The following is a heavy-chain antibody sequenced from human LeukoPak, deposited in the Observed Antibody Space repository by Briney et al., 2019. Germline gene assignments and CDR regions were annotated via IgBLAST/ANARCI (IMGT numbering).Heavy chain of an antibody. CDR1: GGSFSGYY. CDR3: ARGRIYSNSALGSVIDYYYYYMDV. J-gene: IGHJ6*03. D-gene: IGHD4-11*01. CDR2: INHSGST. V-gene: IGHV4-34*01. Sequence: SETLSLTCAVYGGSFSGYYWSWIRQPPGKGLEWIGEINHSGSTNYNPSLKSRVTISVDTSKNQFSLKLSSVTAADTAVYYCARGRIYSNSALGSVIDYYYYYMDVWGKGTTVTVSS.